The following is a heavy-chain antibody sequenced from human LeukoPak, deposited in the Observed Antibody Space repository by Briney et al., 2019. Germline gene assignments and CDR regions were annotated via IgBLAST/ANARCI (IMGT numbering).Heavy chain of an antibody. CDR3: AELGITMIGGV. CDR2: IIPIFGTA. CDR1: GGTFSSYA. J-gene: IGHJ6*04. Sequence: GASVKVSCKASGGTFSSYAISWVRQAPGQGLEWMGGIIPIFGTANYAQKFQGRVTITADESANTAYMELSSLRAEDTAVYYCAELGITMIGGVWGKGTTVTISS. D-gene: IGHD3-10*02. V-gene: IGHV1-69*13.